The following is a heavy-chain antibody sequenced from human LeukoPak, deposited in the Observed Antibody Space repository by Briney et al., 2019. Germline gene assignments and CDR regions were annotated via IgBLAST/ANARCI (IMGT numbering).Heavy chain of an antibody. CDR2: ITISSTFI. CDR3: ARDGHGDGFLTGYSYFGMDV. V-gene: IGHV3-21*01. D-gene: IGHD3-9*01. CDR1: GFSLSSYS. J-gene: IGHJ6*02. Sequence: GGSLRLSCAASGFSLSSYSMNWVRQAPGKGLEWVSSITISSTFIYYADSVKGRFTISRDNAESSLFVQMNSLRAEDTAVYFCARDGHGDGFLTGYSYFGMDVWGQGTTVTVSS.